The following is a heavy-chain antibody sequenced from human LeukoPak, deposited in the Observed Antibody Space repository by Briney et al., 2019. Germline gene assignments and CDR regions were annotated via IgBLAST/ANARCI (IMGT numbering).Heavy chain of an antibody. Sequence: ASVKVSCKASGYTFTSYGIGWVRQAPGQGLEWMGWISAYNGNTNYAQKLRGRVTMTTDTSTSTAYMELRSLRSDDTAVYYCARDPDSTTSDYWGQGTLVTVSS. CDR1: GYTFTSYG. CDR3: ARDPDSTTSDY. D-gene: IGHD2/OR15-2a*01. V-gene: IGHV1-18*01. J-gene: IGHJ4*02. CDR2: ISAYNGNT.